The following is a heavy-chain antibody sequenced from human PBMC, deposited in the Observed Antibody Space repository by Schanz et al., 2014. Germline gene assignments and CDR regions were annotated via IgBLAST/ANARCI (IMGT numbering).Heavy chain of an antibody. J-gene: IGHJ5*02. Sequence: QVQLVQSGAEVKKPGSSVKVSCKATGDTFDNFGISWVRQAPGQGPEWIGRFMPFLGITNLAQKFQDRVTMTADKSTSTVYMELSSLRSEDTAIYYCARGNTIFGVVILGWLDPWGQGTLVTVSS. V-gene: IGHV1-69*04. CDR1: GDTFDNFG. D-gene: IGHD3-3*01. CDR3: ARGNTIFGVVILGWLDP. CDR2: FMPFLGIT.